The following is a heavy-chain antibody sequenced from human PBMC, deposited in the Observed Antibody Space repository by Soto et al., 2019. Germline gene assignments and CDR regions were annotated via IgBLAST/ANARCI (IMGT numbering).Heavy chain of an antibody. CDR2: INAGNGDT. CDR1: GITYSPYA. CDR3: ARAISGYVS. V-gene: IGHV1-3*01. Sequence: QVQLVQSGAEVKKPGASVKVSCKASGITYSPYAIHWVRQVPGQRLEWMGWINAGNGDTRYSQKFQGRVTLTRDTSANTAYMDLSSLRSEDTAIYYCARAISGYVSWGQGTLVTVSS. D-gene: IGHD5-12*01. J-gene: IGHJ5*02.